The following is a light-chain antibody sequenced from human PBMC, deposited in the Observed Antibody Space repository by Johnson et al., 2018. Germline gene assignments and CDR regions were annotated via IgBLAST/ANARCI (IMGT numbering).Light chain of an antibody. CDR3: GTWVSRLSAGNC. CDR1: SSNIGNNY. J-gene: IGLJ1*01. V-gene: IGLV1-51*02. CDR2: ENN. Sequence: QSVLMQPPSVSAAPGQKVTISCSGSSSNIGNNYVSWYQQLPGTAPKLLIYENNKRPSGIPDRFSGSKSGTSATLGITGLQTGDEADYYCGTWVSRLSAGNCVGTGTKVTVL.